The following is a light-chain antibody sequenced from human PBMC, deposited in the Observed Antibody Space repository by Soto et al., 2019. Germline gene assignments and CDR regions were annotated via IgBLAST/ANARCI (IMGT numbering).Light chain of an antibody. CDR3: QQSYKTPLT. Sequence: DIQMTQSPSSLSASMGDRVTIXXRASQTISIFLNWYQHKPGKPPTLXIYTASSLQSGVPSRFSGSGAGTDFTLTISSLQPEDFATYYCQQSYKTPLTFGGGTKVDIK. CDR1: QTISIF. V-gene: IGKV1-39*01. CDR2: TAS. J-gene: IGKJ4*01.